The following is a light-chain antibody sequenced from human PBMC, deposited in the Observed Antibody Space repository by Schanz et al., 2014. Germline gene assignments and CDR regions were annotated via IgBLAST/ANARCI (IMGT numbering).Light chain of an antibody. CDR3: QSYDSGLSGWV. CDR2: EVS. J-gene: IGLJ3*02. Sequence: QSALTQPRSVSGSPGQSVTISCTGTSSDVGTYNYVSWFQQHPGKAPKLMIYEVSQRPSGVPDRFSGSKSGTSASLAISGLRSEDEADYYCQSYDSGLSGWVFGGGTKLTVL. CDR1: SSDVGTYNY. V-gene: IGLV2-11*01.